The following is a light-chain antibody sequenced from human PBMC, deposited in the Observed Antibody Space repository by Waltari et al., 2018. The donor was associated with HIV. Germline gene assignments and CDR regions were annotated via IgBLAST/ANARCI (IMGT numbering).Light chain of an antibody. J-gene: IGLJ2*01. V-gene: IGLV3-1*01. CDR1: KLGAKY. CDR2: QDS. Sequence: SYELTQPPSVSVSPGQTASITCTGEKLGAKYACWYQQKPCQSPVLVIYQDSKRPSGIPERFSGSNSGNTATLTISGTQAMDEADYYCQAWDSSIHVVFGGGTKLTVL. CDR3: QAWDSSIHVV.